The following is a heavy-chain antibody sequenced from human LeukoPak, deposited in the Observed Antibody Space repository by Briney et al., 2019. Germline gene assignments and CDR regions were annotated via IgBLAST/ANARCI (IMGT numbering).Heavy chain of an antibody. CDR2: ISHSGSFT. D-gene: IGHD1-26*01. V-gene: IGHV3-23*01. J-gene: IGHJ4*02. Sequence: GGSLRLSCAASGFTFNTYAMSWVRQAPGKGLEWVSSISHSGSFTYFADAVKGRFPISRDNSKNTLYLQMNSLRAEDTAVYYCAKTLVGATGDFDYWGQGTLVTVSS. CDR1: GFTFNTYA. CDR3: AKTLVGATGDFDY.